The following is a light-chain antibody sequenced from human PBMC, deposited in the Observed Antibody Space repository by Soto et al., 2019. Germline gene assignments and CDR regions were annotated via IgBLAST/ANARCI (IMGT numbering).Light chain of an antibody. V-gene: IGKV3-20*01. CDR3: HQYGSSPLT. J-gene: IGKJ3*01. Sequence: EIVLTQSPGTLSLSPGERAILTCRASQSVTSSYLAWYQQRPGQAPRLLIYGASTRATGIPDRFSGSGSGTDFTLAISRLAPEDFAMYYCHQYGSSPLTFGTGTKVDIQ. CDR2: GAS. CDR1: QSVTSSY.